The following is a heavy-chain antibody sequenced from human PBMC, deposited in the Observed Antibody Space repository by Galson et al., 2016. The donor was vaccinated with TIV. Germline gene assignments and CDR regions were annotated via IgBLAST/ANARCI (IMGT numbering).Heavy chain of an antibody. D-gene: IGHD1-7*01. CDR3: AKGYRGPEAGTDYFDY. CDR2: IGGSGDRT. Sequence: SLRLSCAVSGFTFSSYTMNWVRQAPGKGLEWVSSIGGSGDRTFYAGSVKGRFTISKDFSKNTLYLQMNTLRAEDTAIYYCAKGYRGPEAGTDYFDYWGQGTLVTVSS. V-gene: IGHV3-23*01. CDR1: GFTFSSYT. J-gene: IGHJ4*02.